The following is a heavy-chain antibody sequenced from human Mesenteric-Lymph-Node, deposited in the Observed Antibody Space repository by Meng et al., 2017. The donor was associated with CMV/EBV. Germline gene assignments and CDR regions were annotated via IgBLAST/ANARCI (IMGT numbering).Heavy chain of an antibody. CDR3: SYWSGYQYLRY. V-gene: IGHV3-15*01. Sequence: GGSLRLSCVTSGFTFSHVYMSWVRQAPGKGLEWVGQIKTEIDGGTTEYAASVKGRFTISRDDSKSIAYLQMNSLKIEDTAVYYCSYWSGYQYLRYWDQGTLVTVSS. J-gene: IGHJ4*02. D-gene: IGHD3-3*01. CDR1: GFTFSHVY. CDR2: IKTEIDGGTT.